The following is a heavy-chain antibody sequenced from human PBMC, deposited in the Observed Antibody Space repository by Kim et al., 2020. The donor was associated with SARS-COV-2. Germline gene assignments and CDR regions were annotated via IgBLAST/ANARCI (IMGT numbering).Heavy chain of an antibody. D-gene: IGHD3-9*01. J-gene: IGHJ4*02. V-gene: IGHV3-15*01. CDR3: TTLLRYFDWLSLPNFDY. Sequence: VKGRLTISRDDSKNTLYLQMNSLKTEDTAVYYCTTLLRYFDWLSLPNFDYWGQGTLVTVSS.